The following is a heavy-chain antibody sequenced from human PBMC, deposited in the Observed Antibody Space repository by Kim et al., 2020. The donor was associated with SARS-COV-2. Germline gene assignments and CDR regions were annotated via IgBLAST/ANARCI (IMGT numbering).Heavy chain of an antibody. Sequence: GESLKISCKGSGYSFISYWISWVRQMPGKGLEWMGRIDPSDSYTNYSPSFQGHVTISADKSISTAYLQWSSLKASDTAMYYCARRAGSIAGAGLAPGGGAFDIWGQGTMVTVSS. D-gene: IGHD6-19*01. J-gene: IGHJ3*02. CDR2: IDPSDSYT. V-gene: IGHV5-10-1*01. CDR3: ARRAGSIAGAGLAPGGGAFDI. CDR1: GYSFISYW.